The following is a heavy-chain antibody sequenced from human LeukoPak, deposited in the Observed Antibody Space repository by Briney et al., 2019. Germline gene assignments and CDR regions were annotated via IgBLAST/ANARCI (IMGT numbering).Heavy chain of an antibody. Sequence: GGSLRLSCAASGFIFSTYEMNWVRQAPGKGLEWLSYISYNSRSIYYADSVKGRFTISRDNAKNSLYLQMNSLRAEDTAVYYCAREPYYDSSGYCLDYWGQGTLVTVSS. D-gene: IGHD3-22*01. CDR1: GFIFSTYE. J-gene: IGHJ4*02. CDR2: ISYNSRSI. V-gene: IGHV3-48*03. CDR3: AREPYYDSSGYCLDY.